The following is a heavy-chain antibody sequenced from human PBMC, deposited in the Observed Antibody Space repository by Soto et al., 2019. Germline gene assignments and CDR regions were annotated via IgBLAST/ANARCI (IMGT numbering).Heavy chain of an antibody. CDR2: INYRGSS. V-gene: IGHV4-34*01. CDR3: VRGQPHRITIFEVVIRSYDYGMDV. D-gene: IGHD3-3*02. Sequence: LSLTCAVYGGSFTVYYWTWIRQTPGKGLEWIGEINYRGSSYYNPSLESRISMAVDTSKNQFSLKLRSVTAADTAVYFCVRGQPHRITIFEVVIRSYDYGMDVWGQGTTVTVSS. CDR1: GGSFTVYY. J-gene: IGHJ6*02.